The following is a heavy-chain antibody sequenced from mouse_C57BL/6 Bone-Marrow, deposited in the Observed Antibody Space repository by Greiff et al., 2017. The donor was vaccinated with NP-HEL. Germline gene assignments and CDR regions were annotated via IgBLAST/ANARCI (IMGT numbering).Heavy chain of an antibody. CDR3: TTDSNYWYFDV. CDR1: GFNIKDAY. Sequence: VQLHQSGAELVGPGASVKLSCTASGFNIKDAYLHWVKQRPEQGLEWIGWIDPENGDPEYASKFQGKATITADTSSNTAYLQLSSLTSEDTAVYYCTTDSNYWYFDVWGTGTTVTVSS. D-gene: IGHD2-5*01. J-gene: IGHJ1*03. V-gene: IGHV14-4*01. CDR2: IDPENGDP.